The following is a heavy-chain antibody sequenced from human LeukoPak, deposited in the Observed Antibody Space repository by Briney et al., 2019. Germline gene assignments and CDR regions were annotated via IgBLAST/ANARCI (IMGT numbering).Heavy chain of an antibody. D-gene: IGHD5-18*01. CDR3: ARVWGRGYRSPGDY. V-gene: IGHV1-18*01. CDR2: TSAYNGNT. J-gene: IGHJ4*02. CDR1: GYTFTSYG. Sequence: ALVKVSCKASGYTFTSYGISWVRQAPGQGLEWMGWTSAYNGNTNYAQKLQGRVTMTTDTSTNTAFMELRSLRSDDTAVYYCARVWGRGYRSPGDYWGQGTLVTVSS.